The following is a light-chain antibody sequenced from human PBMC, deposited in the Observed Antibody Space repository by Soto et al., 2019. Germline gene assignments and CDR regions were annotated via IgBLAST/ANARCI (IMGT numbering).Light chain of an antibody. CDR1: QALSNY. V-gene: IGKV1-9*01. CDR2: GAS. J-gene: IGKJ1*01. Sequence: DIQLTQSPSVLSASCGGTVTITFRASQALSNYLAWYQQKPGKAPNLLIYGASSLQSGVPSRFSGSGSGTDFTLTISSLQPEDFATYYCQQSNSFPWTLGQGTKVDIK. CDR3: QQSNSFPWT.